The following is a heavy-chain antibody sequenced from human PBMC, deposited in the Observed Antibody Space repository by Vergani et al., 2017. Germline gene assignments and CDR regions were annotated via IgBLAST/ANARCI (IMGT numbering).Heavy chain of an antibody. CDR2: ISWNSGSI. Sequence: EVQLVESGGGLVQPGRPLRLSCAASGFTFDDYAMHWVRQAPGKGLEWVSGISWNSGSIGYADSVKGRFTISRDNAKNSLYLQMNSLRAEDTALYYCAKAGTTGYYYMDVWGKGTTVTVSS. CDR3: AKAGTTGYYYMDV. CDR1: GFTFDDYA. V-gene: IGHV3-9*01. J-gene: IGHJ6*03. D-gene: IGHD1-1*01.